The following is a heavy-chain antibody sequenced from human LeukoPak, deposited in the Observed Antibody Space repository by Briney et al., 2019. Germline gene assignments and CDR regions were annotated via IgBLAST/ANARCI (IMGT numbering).Heavy chain of an antibody. D-gene: IGHD3-9*01. CDR3: ARAGHDILTGYYGAFDI. J-gene: IGHJ3*02. V-gene: IGHV1-46*01. CDR2: INPSGGST. CDR1: GYTFTSYY. Sequence: ASVKVSCKASGYTFTSYYMHWVRQAPGQGLEWMGIINPSGGSTSYAQKFQGRVTMTRDMSTSTVYMELSSLRSEDTAVYYCARAGHDILTGYYGAFDIWGQGTMVTVSS.